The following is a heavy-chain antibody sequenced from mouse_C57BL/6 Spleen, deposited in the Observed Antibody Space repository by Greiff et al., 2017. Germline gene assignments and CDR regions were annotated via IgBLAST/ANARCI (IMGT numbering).Heavy chain of an antibody. CDR1: GYTFTDYY. J-gene: IGHJ4*01. V-gene: IGHV1-19*01. CDR2: INPYNGGT. D-gene: IGHD2-4*01. CDR3: ARDYDYHYAMDY. Sequence: VQLQQSGPVLVKPGASVKMSCKASGYTFTDYYMNWVKQSHGKSLEWIGVINPYNGGTSYNQKFKGKATLTVDKSSSTAYMELNSLTSEDSAVYYCARDYDYHYAMDYWGQGTSVTVSS.